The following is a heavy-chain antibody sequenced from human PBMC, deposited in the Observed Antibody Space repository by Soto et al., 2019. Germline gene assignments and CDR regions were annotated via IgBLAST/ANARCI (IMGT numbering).Heavy chain of an antibody. CDR1: GGSIRSGGYS. Sequence: QLQLQESGSGLVKPSQTLSLTCAVSGGSIRSGGYSLSWIRQPPGKGLEWIGYIYHSGSTYYNPSLKRRGTISVDRSKNQFSLKLSSVTAADTAVDYCARGSPVATDYWGQGTLVTVSS. V-gene: IGHV4-30-2*01. CDR3: ARGSPVATDY. D-gene: IGHD2-21*02. CDR2: IYHSGST. J-gene: IGHJ4*02.